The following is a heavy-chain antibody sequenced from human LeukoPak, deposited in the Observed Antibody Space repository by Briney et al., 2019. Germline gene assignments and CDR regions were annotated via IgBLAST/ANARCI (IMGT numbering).Heavy chain of an antibody. CDR1: GGSISSSSYY. J-gene: IGHJ5*02. CDR3: ARDNVVSGWLQLSHWFDP. D-gene: IGHD5-24*01. CDR2: IYYSGST. V-gene: IGHV4-39*02. Sequence: KASETLSLTCTVSGGSISSSSYYWGWIRQPPGKGLEWIGRIYYSGSTYYNPSLKRRVTISVDTSKNQFSLKLSSVTAADTAVYYCARDNVVSGWLQLSHWFDPWGQGTLVTVSS.